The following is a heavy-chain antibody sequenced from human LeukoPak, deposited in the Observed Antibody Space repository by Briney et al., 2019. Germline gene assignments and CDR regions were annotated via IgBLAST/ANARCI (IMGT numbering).Heavy chain of an antibody. V-gene: IGHV4-30-4*01. CDR3: ARLRLQSWFDP. Sequence: SETLSLTCTVSGGSISSGDYYWSWIRQPPGKGLEWIGYIYYSGSTYYNPSLKSRVTISVDTSKNQFSLKLSSVTAADTAVYYCARLRLQSWFDPWGQGTLVTVSS. J-gene: IGHJ5*02. CDR1: GGSISSGDYY. D-gene: IGHD4-11*01. CDR2: IYYSGST.